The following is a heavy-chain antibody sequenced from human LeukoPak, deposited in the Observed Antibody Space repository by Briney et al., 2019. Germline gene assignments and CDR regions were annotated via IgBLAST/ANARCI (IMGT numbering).Heavy chain of an antibody. CDR2: INTNTGNP. CDR3: AREVEPDILTGYSDWFDP. Sequence: ASVKVSCKASGYIFSSYGITWVRQAPGQGLEWMGWINTNTGNPTYAQGFTGRFVFSLDTSVSTAYLQISSLKAEDTAVYYCAREVEPDILTGYSDWFDPWGQGTLVTVSS. D-gene: IGHD3-9*01. CDR1: GYIFSSYG. J-gene: IGHJ5*02. V-gene: IGHV7-4-1*02.